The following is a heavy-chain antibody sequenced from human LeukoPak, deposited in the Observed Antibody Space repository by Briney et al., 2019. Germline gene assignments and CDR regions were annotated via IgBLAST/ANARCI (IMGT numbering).Heavy chain of an antibody. CDR2: IYPGDSGT. J-gene: IGHJ5*02. Sequence: GESLKISCKGSGYSFTSYWIGWVRQMPGKGLEWMGIIYPGDSGTRYSPSFQGQVTISADKSISTAYLQWSSLKASDTAMYYCARRDGYCSGGSCYFNWFDPWGQGTLVTVSS. V-gene: IGHV5-51*01. CDR1: GYSFTSYW. D-gene: IGHD2-15*01. CDR3: ARRDGYCSGGSCYFNWFDP.